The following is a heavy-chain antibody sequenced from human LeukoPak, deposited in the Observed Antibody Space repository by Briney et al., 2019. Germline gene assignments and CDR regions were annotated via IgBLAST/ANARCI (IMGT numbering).Heavy chain of an antibody. D-gene: IGHD5-18*01. Sequence: SETLSLTCTVSGGSISSYYWSWIRQPAGKGLEWIGRTYTSGSTNYNPSLKSRVTMSVDTSKSQFSLKLSSVTAADTAVYYCARALPGYSYGSYYFDYWGQGTLVTVSS. CDR1: GGSISSYY. J-gene: IGHJ4*02. CDR3: ARALPGYSYGSYYFDY. CDR2: TYTSGST. V-gene: IGHV4-4*07.